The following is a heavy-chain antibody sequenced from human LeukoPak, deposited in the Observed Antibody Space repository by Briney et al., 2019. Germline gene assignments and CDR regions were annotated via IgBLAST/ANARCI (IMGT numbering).Heavy chain of an antibody. CDR1: GGSISSFY. J-gene: IGHJ6*02. CDR3: ASHYDPYYGVDV. Sequence: PSETLTLTCTVSGGSISSFYWSWIRQPPGKGLEWIGYIYYSGSTNYNPSLKSRVTISVDTSKNQFSLKLSSVTAADTAVYYCASHYDPYYGVDVWGQGTTVTVSS. CDR2: IYYSGST. V-gene: IGHV4-59*08. D-gene: IGHD5-12*01.